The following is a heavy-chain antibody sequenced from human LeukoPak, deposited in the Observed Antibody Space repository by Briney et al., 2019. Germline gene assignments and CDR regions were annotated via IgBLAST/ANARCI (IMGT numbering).Heavy chain of an antibody. J-gene: IGHJ4*02. V-gene: IGHV4-4*07. Sequence: SETLSLTCTVSGGSISSYYWSWIRQPAGKGLEWIGRIYTSGSTNYNPSLKSRVTMSVDTSKNQFSLKLSSVTAADTAVYYCARLQTGLSGYFDWLLYDFDYWGQGTLVTVSS. CDR3: ARLQTGLSGYFDWLLYDFDY. D-gene: IGHD3-9*01. CDR1: GGSISSYY. CDR2: IYTSGST.